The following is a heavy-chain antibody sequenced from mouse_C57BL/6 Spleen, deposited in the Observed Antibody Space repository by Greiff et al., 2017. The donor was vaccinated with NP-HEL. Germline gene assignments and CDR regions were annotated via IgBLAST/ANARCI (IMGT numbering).Heavy chain of an antibody. CDR2: ISSGSSTI. D-gene: IGHD2-3*01. CDR3: DRRDGYYVGYAMDY. V-gene: IGHV5-17*01. Sequence: EVKLVESGGGLVKPGGSLKLSCAASGFTFSDYGMHWVRQAPEKGLEWVAYISSGSSTIYYADTVKGRFTIARDNAKNTLFLQMTSLRSEDTAMFYCDRRDGYYVGYAMDYWGQGTSVTVSS. CDR1: GFTFSDYG. J-gene: IGHJ4*01.